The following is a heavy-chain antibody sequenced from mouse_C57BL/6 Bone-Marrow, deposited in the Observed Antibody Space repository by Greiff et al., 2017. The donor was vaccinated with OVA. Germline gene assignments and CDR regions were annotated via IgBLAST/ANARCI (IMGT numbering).Heavy chain of an antibody. CDR3: ARDDYDGAWFAY. V-gene: IGHV5-4*01. Sequence: VQLQQSGGGLVKPGGSLKLSCAASGFTFSSYAMSWVRQTPEKRLEWVATISDGGSYTYYPDNVKGRFTISRDNAKNNLYLQMSHLKSEDTAMYYCARDDYDGAWFAYWGQGTLVTVSA. J-gene: IGHJ3*01. CDR1: GFTFSSYA. CDR2: ISDGGSYT. D-gene: IGHD2-4*01.